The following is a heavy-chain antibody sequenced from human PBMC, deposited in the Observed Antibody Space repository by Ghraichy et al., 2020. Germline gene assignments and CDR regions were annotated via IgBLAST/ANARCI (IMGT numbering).Heavy chain of an antibody. CDR1: GGSFSGYY. CDR3: ARPPVIAARLRKICSGGSCYSSSAPDDVGY. J-gene: IGHJ4*02. V-gene: IGHV4-34*01. D-gene: IGHD2-15*01. Sequence: SQTLSLTCAVYGGSFSGYYWSWIRQPPGKGLEWIGEINHSGSTNYNPSLKSRVTISVDTSKNQFSLKLSSVTAADTAVYYCARPPVIAARLRKICSGGSCYSSSAPDDVGYWGQGTLVTVSS. CDR2: INHSGST.